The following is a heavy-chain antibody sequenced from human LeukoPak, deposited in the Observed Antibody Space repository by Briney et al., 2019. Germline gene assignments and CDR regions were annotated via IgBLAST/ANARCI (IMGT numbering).Heavy chain of an antibody. V-gene: IGHV3-23*01. CDR2: ISFSAGST. Sequence: PGGSLRLSCAASGFTFSSYAMSWVRQAPGKGLEWVSVISFSAGSTYFADSVKGRFTISRDNSKNTLYLQMNSLRAEDTAVYYCAKDHSDQLDYLAGFDYWGQGTLVTVSS. CDR1: GFTFSSYA. CDR3: AKDHSDQLDYLAGFDY. D-gene: IGHD2-2*01. J-gene: IGHJ4*02.